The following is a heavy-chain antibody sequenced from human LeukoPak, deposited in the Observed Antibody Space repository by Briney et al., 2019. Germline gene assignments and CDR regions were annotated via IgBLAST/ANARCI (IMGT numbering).Heavy chain of an antibody. Sequence: SETLSLTCTVSGGSIGSGSYYWSWIRQPAGKGLEWIGRIYTSGSTNYNPSLKSRVTISVDTSKNQFSLKLSSVTAADTAVYYCARALSRNPAEDYWGQGTLVTVSS. D-gene: IGHD1-14*01. CDR3: ARALSRNPAEDY. CDR1: GGSIGSGSYY. V-gene: IGHV4-61*02. CDR2: IYTSGST. J-gene: IGHJ4*02.